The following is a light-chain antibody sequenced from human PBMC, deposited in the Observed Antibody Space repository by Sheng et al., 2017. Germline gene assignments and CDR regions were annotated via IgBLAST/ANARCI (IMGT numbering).Light chain of an antibody. V-gene: IGKV3-20*01. CDR1: QSVSSSN. Sequence: EVVLTQSPGTLSLSPGERATLSCRTSQSVSSSNLAWYQQRPGQAPRLLIYGASSRATGIPDRFSGSGSGTDFTLTISRLEPEDFAVYYCQQYGSSRGTFGLGTQVEIK. CDR3: QQYGSSRGT. J-gene: IGKJ1*01. CDR2: GAS.